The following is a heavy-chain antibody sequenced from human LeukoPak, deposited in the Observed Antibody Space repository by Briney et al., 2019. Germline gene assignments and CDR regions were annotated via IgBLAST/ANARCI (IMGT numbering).Heavy chain of an antibody. CDR1: GGSLSGYY. Sequence: SDSLSLTCAVYGGSLSGYYGSWIRQPPGKGLEWIGEINHSGSTNYNPSLKSRVTISVDTSKNQFSLKLSSVTAADTAVYYCARGHLIDNAFDIWGQGTMVTVSS. CDR3: ARGHLIDNAFDI. D-gene: IGHD3-22*01. CDR2: INHSGST. V-gene: IGHV4-34*01. J-gene: IGHJ3*02.